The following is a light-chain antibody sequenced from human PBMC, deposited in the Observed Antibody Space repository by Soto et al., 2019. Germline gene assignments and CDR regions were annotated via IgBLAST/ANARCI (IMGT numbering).Light chain of an antibody. CDR3: QQYGSSRT. CDR2: GAS. Sequence: IVLTQSPGTLSLSPGEQATLSCRASQSVSSSYLAWYQQKPGQAPRLLIYGASSRATGIPDRFSGSGSGTDFTLTISRLEPEDFAVYYCQQYGSSRTFGQGTKVDIK. J-gene: IGKJ1*01. V-gene: IGKV3-20*01. CDR1: QSVSSSY.